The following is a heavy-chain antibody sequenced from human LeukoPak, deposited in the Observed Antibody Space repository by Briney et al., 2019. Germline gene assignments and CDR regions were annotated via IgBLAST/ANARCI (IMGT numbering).Heavy chain of an antibody. CDR2: INPNSGGT. CDR3: AIIAAASA. Sequence: GASVKVSCKASGYTFTGYYMHWVRQAPGQGLEWMGWINPNSGGTNYEQKFQGRVTTTRDTSISTAYTELIRLRSDDTAVYYCAIIAAASAWGQGTLVTVSS. J-gene: IGHJ5*02. D-gene: IGHD6-13*01. CDR1: GYTFTGYY. V-gene: IGHV1-2*02.